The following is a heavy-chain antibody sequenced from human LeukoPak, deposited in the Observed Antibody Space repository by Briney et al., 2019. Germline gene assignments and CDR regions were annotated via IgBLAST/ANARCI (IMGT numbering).Heavy chain of an antibody. V-gene: IGHV3-30*18. Sequence: GRSLRPSCAASGFTFSSYGMHWVRQAPGKGLEWVAVISYDGSNKYYADSVKGRFTISRDNSKNTLYLQMNSLRAEDTAVYYCAKDAFDYWGQGTLVTVSS. J-gene: IGHJ4*02. CDR3: AKDAFDY. CDR1: GFTFSSYG. CDR2: ISYDGSNK.